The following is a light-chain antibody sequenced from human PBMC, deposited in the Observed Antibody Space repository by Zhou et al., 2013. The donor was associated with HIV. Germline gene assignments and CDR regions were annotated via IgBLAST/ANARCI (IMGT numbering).Light chain of an antibody. CDR1: QSVNNN. Sequence: EIVMTQSPATLSVSPGERATLSCRASQSVNNNLAWYQQKPGQAPRLLIYGASTRVTGIPARFSGSGSGTEFTLTISSMQSEDFAIYYCQKYNSAPWTFGQGTKVEIK. V-gene: IGKV3-15*01. J-gene: IGKJ1*01. CDR3: QKYNSAPWT. CDR2: GAS.